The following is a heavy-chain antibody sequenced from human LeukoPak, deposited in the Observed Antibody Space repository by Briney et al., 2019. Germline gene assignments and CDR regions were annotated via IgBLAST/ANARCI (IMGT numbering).Heavy chain of an antibody. CDR3: AKTLGDYVGYYYYGMGV. J-gene: IGHJ6*02. D-gene: IGHD4-17*01. Sequence: GGSLRLSCAASGFTFSSYAMSCVRQAPGKGLEWVSAISGSGGGIYYADSVKGRFTISRDNSKNTLYLQMNSLRAGDTAVYYCAKTLGDYVGYYYYGMGVWGQGTTVTVSS. V-gene: IGHV3-23*01. CDR2: ISGSGGGI. CDR1: GFTFSSYA.